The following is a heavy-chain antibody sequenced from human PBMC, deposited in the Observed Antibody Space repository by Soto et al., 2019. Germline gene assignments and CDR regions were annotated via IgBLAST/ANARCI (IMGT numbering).Heavy chain of an antibody. D-gene: IGHD6-13*01. CDR1: GGSISSGGYY. CDR2: IYYSGST. Sequence: QVQLQESGPGLVKPSQTLSLTCTVSGGSISSGGYYWSWIRQHPGKGMEWIGYIYYSGSTYYNPSLKSRVTISVDTSKNQFPLKLSSVTAADTAVYYGARGSSAAAAWFDPWGQGTLVTVSS. CDR3: ARGSSAAAAWFDP. V-gene: IGHV4-31*03. J-gene: IGHJ5*02.